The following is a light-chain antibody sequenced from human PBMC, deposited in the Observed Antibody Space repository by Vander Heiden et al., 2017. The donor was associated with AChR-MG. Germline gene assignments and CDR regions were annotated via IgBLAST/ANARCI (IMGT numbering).Light chain of an antibody. CDR1: QSVSSY. V-gene: IGKV3-11*01. J-gene: IGKJ4*01. CDR3: QQRSNWPPLT. CDR2: DAS. Sequence: IVLTQSPATLPLSPGERDTVSCRASQSVSSYLAWYQQKPGQAPKLLIYDASNRATGIPARFSGSGSGTDFTLTISSLEPEDFAVYYCQQRSNWPPLTFGGGTKVEIK.